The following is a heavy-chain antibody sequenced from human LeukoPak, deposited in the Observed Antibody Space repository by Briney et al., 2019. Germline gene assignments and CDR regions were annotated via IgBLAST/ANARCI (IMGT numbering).Heavy chain of an antibody. CDR1: GFTFSSYS. D-gene: IGHD7-27*01. J-gene: IGHJ3*02. Sequence: GGSLRLSCAASGFTFSSYSMNWVRQAPGKGLEWVSSISSSSYIYYADSVKGRFTISRDNAKNSLYLQMNSLRAEDTAVYYCARDPDLLGGGDAFDIWGQGTMVTVSS. V-gene: IGHV3-21*01. CDR3: ARDPDLLGGGDAFDI. CDR2: ISSSSYI.